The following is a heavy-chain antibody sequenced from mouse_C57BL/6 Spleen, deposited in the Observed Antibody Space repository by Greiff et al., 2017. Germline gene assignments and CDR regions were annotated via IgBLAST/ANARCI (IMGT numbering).Heavy chain of an antibody. J-gene: IGHJ2*01. Sequence: QVQLQQSGAELVRPGASVTLSCKASGYTFTDYEMHWVKQTPVHGLEWIGAIDPETGGTAYNQKFKGKAILTADKTSSTAYMELRSLTSEDSAVYYCTSPLDSSGFDYWGQGTTLTVSS. CDR3: TSPLDSSGFDY. CDR1: GYTFTDYE. V-gene: IGHV1-15*01. D-gene: IGHD3-2*02. CDR2: IDPETGGT.